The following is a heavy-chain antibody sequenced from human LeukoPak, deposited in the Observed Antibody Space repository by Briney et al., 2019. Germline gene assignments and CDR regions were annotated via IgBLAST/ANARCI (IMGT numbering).Heavy chain of an antibody. D-gene: IGHD6-19*01. CDR2: IFYDGNGK. J-gene: IGHJ4*02. V-gene: IGHV3-30*03. Sequence: GGSLRLSCAASGFVFSDYGMPWVRQAPGKGLEWVAAIFYDGNGKYYADSVKGRFTISRDTSKNTLYLQMNSLRAEDTAVYYCASGAVAGAYWGQGTLVTVSS. CDR3: ASGAVAGAY. CDR1: GFVFSDYG.